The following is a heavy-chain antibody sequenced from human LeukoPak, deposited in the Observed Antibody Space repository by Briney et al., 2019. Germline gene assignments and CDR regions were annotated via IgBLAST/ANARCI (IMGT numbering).Heavy chain of an antibody. CDR2: IYYSGST. CDR3: ARVGTYGSGSYLSWLDY. D-gene: IGHD3-10*01. V-gene: IGHV4-61*01. Sequence: SETLSLTCTVSGGSISSSSYYWSWIRQPPGKGLEWIGYIYYSGSTNYNPSLKSRVTISVDTSKNQFSLKLSSVTAADTAVYYCARVGTYGSGSYLSWLDYWGQGTLVTVSS. CDR1: GGSISSSSYY. J-gene: IGHJ4*02.